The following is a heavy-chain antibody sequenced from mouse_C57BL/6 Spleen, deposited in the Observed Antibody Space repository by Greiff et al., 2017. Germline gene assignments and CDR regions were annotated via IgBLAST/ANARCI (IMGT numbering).Heavy chain of an antibody. Sequence: QVQLQQPGAELVKPGASVKVSCKASGYTFTSYWMHWVKQRPGQGLEWIGRIHPSVSDTNYNQKFKGKATLTVDKSSSTADMQLSSLTSEDYAVYFCGMGGDYGRSLAWFAYWGQGTLVTVAA. CDR3: GMGGDYGRSLAWFAY. D-gene: IGHD1-1*01. J-gene: IGHJ3*01. CDR2: IHPSVSDT. V-gene: IGHV1-74*01. CDR1: GYTFTSYW.